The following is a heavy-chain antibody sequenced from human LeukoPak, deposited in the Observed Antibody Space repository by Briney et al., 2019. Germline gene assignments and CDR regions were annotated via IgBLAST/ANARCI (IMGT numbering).Heavy chain of an antibody. CDR3: ARDYSDSSGYYPDY. Sequence: GASVKVSCKASGGTFSSYAISWVRPAPGQGLEWMGRINPNSGGTNYAQKFQGRVTMTRDTSISTAYMELSRLRSDDTAVYYCARDYSDSSGYYPDYWGQGTLVTVSS. V-gene: IGHV1-2*06. CDR1: GGTFSSYA. J-gene: IGHJ4*02. D-gene: IGHD3-22*01. CDR2: INPNSGGT.